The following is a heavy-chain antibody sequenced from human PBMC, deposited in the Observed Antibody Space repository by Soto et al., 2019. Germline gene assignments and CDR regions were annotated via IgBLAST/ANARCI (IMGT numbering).Heavy chain of an antibody. CDR2: ISGSGSST. Sequence: EVQLLKSGGGLVQTGGSLRLSCAASGFTFSNYAMNWVRQAPGKGLEWVSVISGSGSSTYYADSVKGRFSISRDHSKNMLYLQMSSLRAEDTAVYYCARRSPSWAFDIWGQGTMVTVSS. CDR1: GFTFSNYA. J-gene: IGHJ3*02. D-gene: IGHD2-15*01. CDR3: ARRSPSWAFDI. V-gene: IGHV3-23*01.